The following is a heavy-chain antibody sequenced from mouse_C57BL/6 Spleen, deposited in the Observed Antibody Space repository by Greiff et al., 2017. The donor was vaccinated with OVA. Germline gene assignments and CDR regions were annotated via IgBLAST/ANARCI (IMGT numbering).Heavy chain of an antibody. Sequence: QVQLQQSGAELVKPGASVKLSCKASGYTFTSYWMHWVKQRPGQGLEWIGMIHPNSGSTNYNEKFKSKATLTVDKSSSTAYMQLSSLTSEDSAVYYCARDYGSSPRWYFDVWGTGTTVTVSS. CDR1: GYTFTSYW. J-gene: IGHJ1*03. CDR2: IHPNSGST. D-gene: IGHD1-1*01. V-gene: IGHV1-64*01. CDR3: ARDYGSSPRWYFDV.